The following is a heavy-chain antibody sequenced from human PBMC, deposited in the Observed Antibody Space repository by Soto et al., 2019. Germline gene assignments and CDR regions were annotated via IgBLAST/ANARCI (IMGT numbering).Heavy chain of an antibody. Sequence: QVQLQQWGAGLLKPSETLSLTCAVYGGSFSGYYWSWIRQPPGKGLEWIGAINHSGSTNHNSSLKSRVTISVDTSKNQFSLKLSSVTAADTAVYYCARGGGGSSSWFDYWGQGTLVTVSS. J-gene: IGHJ4*02. V-gene: IGHV4-34*01. CDR2: INHSGST. D-gene: IGHD6-13*01. CDR3: ARGGGGSSSWFDY. CDR1: GGSFSGYY.